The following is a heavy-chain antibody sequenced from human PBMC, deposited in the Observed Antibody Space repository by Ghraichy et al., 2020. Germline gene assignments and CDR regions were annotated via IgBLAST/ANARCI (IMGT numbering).Heavy chain of an antibody. CDR1: GGSISSDY. CDR3: ARSGYSGYDPFDY. CDR2: SYYSGST. Sequence: SETLSLTCTVSGGSISSDYWSWIRQPPGKGLEWLGYSYYSGSTNYNPSLKSRVTISVDPSKNQFSLKLSSVTAADTAVYYCARSGYSGYDPFDYWGQGTLVTVSS. V-gene: IGHV4-59*01. D-gene: IGHD5-12*01. J-gene: IGHJ4*02.